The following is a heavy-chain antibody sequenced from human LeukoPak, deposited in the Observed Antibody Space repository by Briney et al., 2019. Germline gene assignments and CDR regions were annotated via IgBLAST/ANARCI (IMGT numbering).Heavy chain of an antibody. CDR3: AKIAGGDYDFWSGSWGY. J-gene: IGHJ4*02. Sequence: GGSLRLSCTASGFMFSIFGMSWVRQAPGKGLEWVSAISASGRSTYYADSVKGRVTISRDNSKNTLFLQMNSLRAEDTALHYCAKIAGGDYDFWSGSWGYWGQGTLVTVSS. CDR1: GFMFSIFG. D-gene: IGHD3-3*01. CDR2: ISASGRST. V-gene: IGHV3-23*01.